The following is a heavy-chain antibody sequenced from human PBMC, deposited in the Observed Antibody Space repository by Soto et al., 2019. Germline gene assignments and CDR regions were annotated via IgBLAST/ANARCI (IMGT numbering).Heavy chain of an antibody. CDR1: GGSINGNY. D-gene: IGHD1-26*01. Sequence: QVQLQESGPGLVKPSETLSLSCTVSGGSINGNYWSWIRQPPGKGLEWIGYIYYSGSTNYNPSLKSRVTISVDTSKKQFYLKLNSVTAADTAVYYSARDWGANGAYFAYCGQGTLVTVSS. CDR2: IYYSGST. J-gene: IGHJ4*02. CDR3: ARDWGANGAYFAY. V-gene: IGHV4-59*01.